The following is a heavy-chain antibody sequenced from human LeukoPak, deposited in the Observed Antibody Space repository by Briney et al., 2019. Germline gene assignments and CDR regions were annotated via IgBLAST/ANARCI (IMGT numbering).Heavy chain of an antibody. J-gene: IGHJ4*02. V-gene: IGHV4-59*01. D-gene: IGHD3-22*01. CDR2: IYYSGST. CDR1: GGSIGPYY. CDR3: ARATSTGYFYFDS. Sequence: SETLSLTCTVSGGSIGPYYWSWIRQPPGKRLEWIGYIYYSGSTNYNPSLKSRVTMSVDTSKNQFSLKVNSVTAADTAVYYCARATSTGYFYFDSWGQGTLVTVSS.